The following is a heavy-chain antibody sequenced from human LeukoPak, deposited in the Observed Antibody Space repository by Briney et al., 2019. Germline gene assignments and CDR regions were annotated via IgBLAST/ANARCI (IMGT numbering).Heavy chain of an antibody. CDR2: ISSSSSYI. CDR3: ARGRGYSTSSPSDY. J-gene: IGHJ4*02. D-gene: IGHD5-18*01. CDR1: GFTFSSYS. Sequence: GGSLRLSCAASGFTFSSYSMNWVRQAPGKGLEWVSSISSSSSYIYYADSVKGRFTISRDNAKNSLYLQMNSLRAEDTAVYFCARGRGYSTSSPSDYWGQGTLVTVSS. V-gene: IGHV3-21*04.